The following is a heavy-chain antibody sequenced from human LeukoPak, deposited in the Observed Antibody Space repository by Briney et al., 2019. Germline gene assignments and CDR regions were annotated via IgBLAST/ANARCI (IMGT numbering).Heavy chain of an antibody. D-gene: IGHD6-13*01. CDR1: GFTFSGSA. Sequence: GGSLRLSCAASGFTFSGSAMHWVRQASGKGLEWVSAISGSGGSTYYADSVKGRFTISRDNSKNTLYPQMNSLRAEDTAVYYCAKSFGPVIAAAGTGADWGQGTLVTVSS. CDR2: ISGSGGST. J-gene: IGHJ4*02. V-gene: IGHV3-23*01. CDR3: AKSFGPVIAAAGTGAD.